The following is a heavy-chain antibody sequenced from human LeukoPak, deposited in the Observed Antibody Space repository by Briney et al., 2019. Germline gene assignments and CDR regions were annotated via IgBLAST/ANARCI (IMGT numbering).Heavy chain of an antibody. J-gene: IGHJ4*02. D-gene: IGHD3-3*01. V-gene: IGHV3-23*01. CDR2: ISGSGGST. Sequence: PPGGSLRLSCAASGFTFSSYAMSWVRQAPGKGLEWVSAISGSGGSTYYADSVKGRFTISRDNSKNTLYLQMNSLRAEDTAVYYCAKGSRGFLEWLYALDYWGQGTLVTVSS. CDR1: GFTFSSYA. CDR3: AKGSRGFLEWLYALDY.